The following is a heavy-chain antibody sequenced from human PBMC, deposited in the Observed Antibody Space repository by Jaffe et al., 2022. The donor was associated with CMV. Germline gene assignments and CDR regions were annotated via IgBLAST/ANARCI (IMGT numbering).Heavy chain of an antibody. J-gene: IGHJ4*02. CDR3: ARLDYGDYGFDY. CDR1: GGSISSYY. D-gene: IGHD4-17*01. V-gene: IGHV4-59*08. Sequence: QVQLQESGPGLVKPSETLSLTCTVSGGSISSYYWSWIRQPPGKGLEWIGYIYYSGSTNYNPSLKSRVTISVDTSKNQFSLKLSSVTAADTAVYYCARLDYGDYGFDYWGQGTLVTVSS. CDR2: IYYSGST.